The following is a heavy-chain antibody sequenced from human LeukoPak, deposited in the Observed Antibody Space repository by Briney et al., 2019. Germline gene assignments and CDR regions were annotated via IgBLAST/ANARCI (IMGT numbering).Heavy chain of an antibody. J-gene: IGHJ6*03. CDR2: ISSSSSTI. CDR1: GFSFSSYS. Sequence: GGSLRLSCAASGFSFSSYSMNWVRQAPGKGLEWVSYISSSSSTIYYADSVKGRFTISRDNAKNSLYLQMNSLRAEDTAVYYCARDLNDILTGYSYYMDVWGKGTTVTVSS. V-gene: IGHV3-48*01. CDR3: ARDLNDILTGYSYYMDV. D-gene: IGHD3-9*01.